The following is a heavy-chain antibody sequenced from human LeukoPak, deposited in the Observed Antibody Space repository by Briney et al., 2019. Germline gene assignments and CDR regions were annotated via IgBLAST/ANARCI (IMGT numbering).Heavy chain of an antibody. Sequence: GGSLRLSCAASGFTFSNYGIHWVRQAPGKGLEWVAVISFDGSKKYYADSVKGRFTISRDNSKNTLYLQMNSLRAEDTAAYYCVKLHFSGSYCFDYWGQGTLVTVSS. CDR2: ISFDGSKK. CDR1: GFTFSNYG. V-gene: IGHV3-30*18. D-gene: IGHD1-26*01. CDR3: VKLHFSGSYCFDY. J-gene: IGHJ4*02.